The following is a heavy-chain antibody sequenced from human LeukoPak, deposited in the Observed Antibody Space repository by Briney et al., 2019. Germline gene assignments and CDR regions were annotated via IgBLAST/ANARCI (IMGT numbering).Heavy chain of an antibody. Sequence: SVKVSCKASGGTFSSYAISWVRQAPGQGLEWMGRIIPIFGIANYAQKFQGRVTITADKSTSTAYMELSSLRSEDTAVYYCARMCPDIVVVPAAAPSYWFDPWSQGTLVTVSS. CDR2: IIPIFGIA. D-gene: IGHD2-2*01. J-gene: IGHJ5*02. CDR3: ARMCPDIVVVPAAAPSYWFDP. CDR1: GGTFSSYA. V-gene: IGHV1-69*04.